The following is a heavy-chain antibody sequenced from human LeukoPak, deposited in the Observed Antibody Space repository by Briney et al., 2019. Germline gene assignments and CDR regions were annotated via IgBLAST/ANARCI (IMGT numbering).Heavy chain of an antibody. D-gene: IGHD3-10*01. CDR2: IYHSGST. V-gene: IGHV4-59*12. CDR3: AREGGYGSGREHGY. J-gene: IGHJ4*02. Sequence: SETLSLTCSVSGGFNTHYYWSWIRQPPGKGLEWIGYIYHSGSTKYNPSLKSRVTISVDTSKNHFSLKLTSVTAADTAVYYCAREGGYGSGREHGYWGQGTLVAVSS. CDR1: GGFNTHYY.